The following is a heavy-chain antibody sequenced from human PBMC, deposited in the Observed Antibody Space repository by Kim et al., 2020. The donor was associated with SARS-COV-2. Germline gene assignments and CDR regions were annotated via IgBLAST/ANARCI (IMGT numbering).Heavy chain of an antibody. Sequence: SETLSLTCTVSGGSISSSSYYWGWIRQPPGKGLEWIGSIYYSGSTYYNPSLKSRVTISVDTSKNQFSLKLSSVTAADTAVYYCARSVARHYWYFDLWGRGPLVTVSS. V-gene: IGHV4-39*07. D-gene: IGHD6-19*01. CDR1: GGSISSSSYY. CDR2: IYYSGST. CDR3: ARSVARHYWYFDL. J-gene: IGHJ2*01.